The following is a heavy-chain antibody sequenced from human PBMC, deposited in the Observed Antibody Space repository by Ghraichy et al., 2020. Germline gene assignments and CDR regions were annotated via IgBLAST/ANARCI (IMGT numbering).Heavy chain of an antibody. D-gene: IGHD3-9*01. Sequence: LSLTCAASGFTFSSYAMHWVRQAPGKGLEWVTVISYDGSNKSYADSVKGRFTISRDNSKNTLYLQMNSLRAEDTAVYYCARDIGYFDWLEGMDGWGQGTTVTVSS. V-gene: IGHV3-30*04. CDR2: ISYDGSNK. CDR1: GFTFSSYA. CDR3: ARDIGYFDWLEGMDG. J-gene: IGHJ6*02.